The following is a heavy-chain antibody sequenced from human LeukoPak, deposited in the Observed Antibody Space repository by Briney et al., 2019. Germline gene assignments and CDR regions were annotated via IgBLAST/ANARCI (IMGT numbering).Heavy chain of an antibody. Sequence: GRSLRLSCAASGFTFDDYAMHWVRQAPGKGLEWVSGISWNSGSIGYADSVKGRFTISRDNAKNSLYLQMNSLRAEDTALYYCAKDLWAQFTVTIDYWGQGTLVTVSS. CDR3: AKDLWAQFTVTIDY. V-gene: IGHV3-9*01. J-gene: IGHJ4*02. CDR2: ISWNSGSI. CDR1: GFTFDDYA. D-gene: IGHD4-11*01.